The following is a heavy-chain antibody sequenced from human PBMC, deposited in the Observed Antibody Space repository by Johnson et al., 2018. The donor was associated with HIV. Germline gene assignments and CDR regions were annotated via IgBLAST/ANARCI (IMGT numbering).Heavy chain of an antibody. V-gene: IGHV3-23*04. CDR1: GLTFSSYG. CDR2: ISGSGGST. J-gene: IGHJ3*02. CDR3: ARDDLGNPFSSYDAFDS. D-gene: IGHD6-13*01. Sequence: VQLVESGGGVVQPGRSLRLSCAASGLTFSSYGMSWVRQAPGKGLEWVSAISGSGGSTYYADSVKGRFTISRDNSKNTMYLHMNSLRAEDTAVDYCARDDLGNPFSSYDAFDSWGQGTMVTVSS.